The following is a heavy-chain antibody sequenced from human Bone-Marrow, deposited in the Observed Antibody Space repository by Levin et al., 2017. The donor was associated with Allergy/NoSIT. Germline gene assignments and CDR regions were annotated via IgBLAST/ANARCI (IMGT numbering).Heavy chain of an antibody. CDR2: ISYDGSEK. D-gene: IGHD3-10*01. Sequence: PGGSLRLSCEASGFTFIYYAIHWVRQAPDKGLEWVALISYDGSEKFYSDSVKGRFTVSRDNSQSTVSLQMNSLRHEDTAIYYCARADGSGSPRTYGMAVWGPGTTVAVSS. CDR1: GFTFIYYA. V-gene: IGHV3-30*04. J-gene: IGHJ6*02. CDR3: ARADGSGSPRTYGMAV.